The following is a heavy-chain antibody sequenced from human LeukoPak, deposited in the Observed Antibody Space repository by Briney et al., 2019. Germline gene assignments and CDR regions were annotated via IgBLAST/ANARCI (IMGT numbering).Heavy chain of an antibody. J-gene: IGHJ4*02. CDR2: IYYSGST. CDR3: ARGPYYYDSSGD. V-gene: IGHV4-59*01. D-gene: IGHD3-22*01. CDR1: GGSISSYY. Sequence: SETLSLTCTVSGGSISSYYWSWIRQPPGKGLEWIGYIYYSGSTNYNPSLKSRVSISVDTSKNQFSLKLSSVTAADTAVYYCARGPYYYDSSGDWGQGTLVTVSS.